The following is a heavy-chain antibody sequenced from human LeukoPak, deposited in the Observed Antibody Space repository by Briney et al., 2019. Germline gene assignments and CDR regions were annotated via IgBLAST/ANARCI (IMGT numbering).Heavy chain of an antibody. J-gene: IGHJ4*02. Sequence: GGSLRLSCAASGFIFRNYWMHWVRHAPGKGLVWVARINPTGITTTYTDSVKGRFTISRANAKNTLYLQMNNLRVQDTAVYYCARYFAGDRDYWGQGTLVTGSA. CDR2: INPTGITT. CDR3: ARYFAGDRDY. D-gene: IGHD3-9*01. V-gene: IGHV3-74*01. CDR1: GFIFRNYW.